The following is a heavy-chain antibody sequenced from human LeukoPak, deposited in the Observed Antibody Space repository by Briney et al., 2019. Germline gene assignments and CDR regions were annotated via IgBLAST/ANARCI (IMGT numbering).Heavy chain of an antibody. CDR2: MNPNSGNT. V-gene: IGHV1-8*01. J-gene: IGHJ6*02. D-gene: IGHD3-3*01. CDR3: ARGQTDFWSGYYRGYYYYYGMDV. Sequence: ASVKVSCKASGYTFTSYDINWVRQATGQGLEWMGWMNPNSGNTGYAQKFQGRVTMTRNTSISTAYMELSSLRSEDTAVYYCARGQTDFWSGYYRGYYYYYGMDVWGQGTTVTVSS. CDR1: GYTFTSYD.